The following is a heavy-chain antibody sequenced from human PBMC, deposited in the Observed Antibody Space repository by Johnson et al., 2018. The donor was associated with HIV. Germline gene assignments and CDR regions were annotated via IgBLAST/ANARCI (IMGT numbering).Heavy chain of an antibody. CDR1: GFTFNDYY. J-gene: IGHJ3*02. V-gene: IGHV3-11*04. Sequence: QVQLVESGGGLVKPGGSLRLSCAASGFTFNDYYISWIRQAPGKGLEWVSYISNSGSSVYYADSVKGRFTISRDNAKNSLYLQMNSLRAEDTAVYYCARDSYDISGQQHDAFDIWGQGTMVTVSS. D-gene: IGHD3-22*01. CDR2: ISNSGSSV. CDR3: ARDSYDISGQQHDAFDI.